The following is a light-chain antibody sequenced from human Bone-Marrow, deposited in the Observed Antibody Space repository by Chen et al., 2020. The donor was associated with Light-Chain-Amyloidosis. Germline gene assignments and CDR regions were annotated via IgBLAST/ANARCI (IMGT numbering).Light chain of an antibody. CDR3: QSADSSGTYDVI. V-gene: IGLV3-25*03. CDR2: RDT. J-gene: IGLJ2*01. Sequence: SYELTQPPSVSVSPGQTARITCSGDDLPTKYAYWYQQKPGQAPVLVIHRDTERPSGISERCSGSSSGTTATLTIIGVQAEDEADYHCQSADSSGTYDVIFGGGTKLTVL. CDR1: DLPTKY.